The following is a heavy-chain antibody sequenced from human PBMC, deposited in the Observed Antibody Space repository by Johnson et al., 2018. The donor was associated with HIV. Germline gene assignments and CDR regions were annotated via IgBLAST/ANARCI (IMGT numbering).Heavy chain of an antibody. Sequence: QVQLVESGGGVVQPGGSLRISCVASGFKLYEYDVSWVRQVPGKGLEWVSGINWSSGGTIYYADSVKGRFSISRDNAKNSLYLQMNSLRAEDTAVYYCARDRTSRQGGAFDIWGQGTMVTVSS. CDR2: INWSSGGTI. J-gene: IGHJ3*02. CDR3: ARDRTSRQGGAFDI. CDR1: GFKLYEYD. V-gene: IGHV3-11*01.